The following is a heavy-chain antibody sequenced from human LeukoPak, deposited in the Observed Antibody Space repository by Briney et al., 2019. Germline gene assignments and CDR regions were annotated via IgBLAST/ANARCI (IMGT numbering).Heavy chain of an antibody. D-gene: IGHD3-10*01. CDR2: LSSTSINI. CDR3: ARLSMTSYGKYYFEY. CDR1: GFTFSNYA. J-gene: IGHJ4*02. Sequence: GGSLRLSCAASGFTFSNYAMEWVRQAPGKGLEWVSSLSSTSINIYYADSVKGRFTISRDNAKNLLYLQMNSLRAEDTAVYYCARLSMTSYGKYYFEYWGQGTLVTVSS. V-gene: IGHV3-21*01.